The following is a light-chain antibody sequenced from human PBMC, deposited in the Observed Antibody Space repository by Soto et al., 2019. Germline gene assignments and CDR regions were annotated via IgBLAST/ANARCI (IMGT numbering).Light chain of an antibody. V-gene: IGLV2-8*01. CDR3: SSYAGSSNV. CDR1: SSNIGSNY. J-gene: IGLJ1*01. CDR2: EVN. Sequence: QSVLTQPPSASETPGQRVTISCSGSSSNIGSNYVYWYQQHPGKAPKLMIYEVNKRPSGVPDRFSGSKSGNTASLTVSGLQAEDEADYYCSSYAGSSNVFGTGTKVTVL.